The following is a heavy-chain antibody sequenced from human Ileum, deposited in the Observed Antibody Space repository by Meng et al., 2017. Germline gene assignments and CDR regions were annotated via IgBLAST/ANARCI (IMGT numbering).Heavy chain of an antibody. V-gene: IGHV4-4*02. D-gene: IGHD2-15*01. Sequence: QVQPQESGPGLVEPSGTLSLTCTVSGGSISSSFYWSWVRQSPGKGLEWIGQIYLAGSPNYNPSLESRVTISVDKSKNQFSLRLTSVTAADTAIFYCVRHGGKYFDSWGQGTLVIVSS. CDR1: GGSISSSFY. CDR3: VRHGGKYFDS. CDR2: IYLAGSP. J-gene: IGHJ4*02.